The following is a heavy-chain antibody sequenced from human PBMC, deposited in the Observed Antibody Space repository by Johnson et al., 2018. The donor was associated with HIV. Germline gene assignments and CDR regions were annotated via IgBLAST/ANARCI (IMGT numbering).Heavy chain of an antibody. V-gene: IGHV3-11*04. CDR2: ISSSGSTI. J-gene: IGHJ3*02. D-gene: IGHD6-19*01. Sequence: VQLVESGGGLVQPGGSLRLSCTASGFTFSDYWMSWIRQAPGKGLEWVSYISSSGSTIYYADSVKGRFTISRDNAKSSLYLQMNSLRAEDTAVYYCARLSSGWFNRGTFDIWGQGTMVTVSS. CDR1: GFTFSDYW. CDR3: ARLSSGWFNRGTFDI.